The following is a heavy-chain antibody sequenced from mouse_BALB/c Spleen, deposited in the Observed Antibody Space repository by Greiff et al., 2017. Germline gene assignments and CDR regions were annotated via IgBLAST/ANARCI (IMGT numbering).Heavy chain of an antibody. V-gene: IGHV5-6-3*01. CDR2: INSNGGST. CDR3: ARGLRDY. Sequence: DVKLVESGGGLVQPGGSLKLSCAASGFTFSSYGMSWVRQTPDKRLELVATINSNGGSTYYPDSVKGRFTISRDNAKNTLYLQMSSLKSEDTAMYYCARGLRDYWGQGTTLTVSS. CDR1: GFTFSSYG. J-gene: IGHJ2*01.